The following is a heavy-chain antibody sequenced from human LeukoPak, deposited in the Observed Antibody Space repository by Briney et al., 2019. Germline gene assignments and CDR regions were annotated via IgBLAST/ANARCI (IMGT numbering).Heavy chain of an antibody. D-gene: IGHD3-10*01. CDR2: INSGGDLI. Sequence: GGSLRLSCRASGFPFSGFNMNWVRQAPGKGLQWISYINSGGDLIYYAASVKGRFTISRDNAKNSLYLEMNNLRAEDTAVYYCARHYGSREFDFWGQGTLVTVSS. CDR1: GFPFSGFN. J-gene: IGHJ4*02. CDR3: ARHYGSREFDF. V-gene: IGHV3-48*01.